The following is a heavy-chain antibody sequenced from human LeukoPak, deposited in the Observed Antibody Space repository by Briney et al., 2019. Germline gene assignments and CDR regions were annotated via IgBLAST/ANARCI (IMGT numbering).Heavy chain of an antibody. Sequence: GGSLRLSCAASGFTFSNAWTSWVRQAPGKGVELVGRIKSKTDGGTTDYAAPVEGRFTISRDDSKNTLYLKMNSLQTEDTAVYYCTTEVLRFLEWFEAEYYYYYMDVWGKGTTVTVSS. CDR3: TTEVLRFLEWFEAEYYYYYMDV. CDR2: IKSKTDGGTT. D-gene: IGHD3-3*01. J-gene: IGHJ6*03. V-gene: IGHV3-15*01. CDR1: GFTFSNAW.